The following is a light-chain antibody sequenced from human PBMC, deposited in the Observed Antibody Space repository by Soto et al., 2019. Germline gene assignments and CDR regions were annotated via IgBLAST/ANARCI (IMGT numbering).Light chain of an antibody. Sequence: QMTQSPSSLSASVGDRVTITCRACQDITNHLGWHQQKPGKVPKLLIYAAFTFHPGFTPRFHGSGSGTDSTLPINNLQPKDGVTYYCQGYNSAHPSIGGRTKVDTK. CDR1: QDITNH. J-gene: IGKJ4*01. CDR2: AAF. CDR3: QGYNSAHPS. V-gene: IGKV1-27*01.